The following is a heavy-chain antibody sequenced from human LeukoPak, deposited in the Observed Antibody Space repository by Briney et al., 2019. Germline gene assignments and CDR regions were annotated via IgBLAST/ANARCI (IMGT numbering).Heavy chain of an antibody. D-gene: IGHD3-22*01. CDR1: GGSISSGDYS. CDR2: IYYSGST. Sequence: SQTLSLTCTVSGGSISSGDYSWSWIRQPPGKGLEWIGYIYYSGSTYYNPSLKSRVTISVDTSKNQFSPKLSSVTAADTAVYYCARAGSDSSGYRSTFDYWGQGTLVTVSS. CDR3: ARAGSDSSGYRSTFDY. V-gene: IGHV4-30-4*01. J-gene: IGHJ4*02.